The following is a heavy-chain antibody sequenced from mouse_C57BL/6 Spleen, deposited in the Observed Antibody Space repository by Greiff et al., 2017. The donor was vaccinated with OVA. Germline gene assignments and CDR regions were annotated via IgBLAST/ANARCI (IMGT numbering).Heavy chain of an antibody. CDR2: IYPSDSET. J-gene: IGHJ2*01. D-gene: IGHD2-2*01. CDR3: ARKGGYNYCDY. CDR1: GYTFTSYW. Sequence: VQLQQPGAELVRPGSSVKLSCKASGYTFTSYWMDWVKQRPGQGLEWIGNIYPSDSETHYNQKFKDKATLTVDKSSSTAYMQLSSLTSEDSAVYYCARKGGYNYCDYWGQGTTLTVSS. V-gene: IGHV1-61*01.